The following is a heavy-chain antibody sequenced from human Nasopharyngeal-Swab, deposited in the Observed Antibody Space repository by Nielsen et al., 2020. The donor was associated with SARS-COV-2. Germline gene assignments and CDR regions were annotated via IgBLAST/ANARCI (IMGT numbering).Heavy chain of an antibody. CDR3: ARDRAYSNYATYMDV. CDR2: INAGNGNT. V-gene: IGHV1-3*01. Sequence: ASVKVSCKASGYTFTSYAMHWVRQAPGQRLEWMGWINAGNGNTKYSQKFQGRVTITRDTSASTAYMELSSLRSEDTAVYYRARDRAYSNYATYMDVWGKGTTVTVSS. D-gene: IGHD4-11*01. J-gene: IGHJ6*03. CDR1: GYTFTSYA.